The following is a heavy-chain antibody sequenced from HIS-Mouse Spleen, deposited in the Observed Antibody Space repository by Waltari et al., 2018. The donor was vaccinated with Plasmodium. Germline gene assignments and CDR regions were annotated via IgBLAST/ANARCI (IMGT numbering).Heavy chain of an antibody. V-gene: IGHV3-53*01. J-gene: IGHJ3*02. CDR2: IYSGGST. D-gene: IGHD6-6*01. Sequence: EVQLVESGGGLIQPGGSLRLSCAASGFTVSSNYMIWVRQAPGKGLEWVSVIYSGGSTYYADSVKGRFTISRDNSKNTLYLQMNSLRAEDTAVYYCARMDYSSSDAFDIWGQGTMVTVSS. CDR3: ARMDYSSSDAFDI. CDR1: GFTVSSNY.